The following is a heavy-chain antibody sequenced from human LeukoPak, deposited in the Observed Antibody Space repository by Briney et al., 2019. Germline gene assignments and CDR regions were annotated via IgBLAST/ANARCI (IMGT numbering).Heavy chain of an antibody. Sequence: GASVKVSCKASGYTFTSYAMHWVRQAPGQRLEWMGWINAGNGNTKYSQKFQGRVTITRDTSASTAYMELSSLRSEDTAVYYCASGLGHIVVVPAAPPAYWGQGTLVTVSS. J-gene: IGHJ4*02. V-gene: IGHV1-3*01. CDR1: GYTFTSYA. D-gene: IGHD2-2*01. CDR3: ASGLGHIVVVPAAPPAY. CDR2: INAGNGNT.